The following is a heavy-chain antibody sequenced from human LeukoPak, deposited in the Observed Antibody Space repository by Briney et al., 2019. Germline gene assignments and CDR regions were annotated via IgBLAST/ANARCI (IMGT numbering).Heavy chain of an antibody. V-gene: IGHV1-18*01. CDR2: ISANNGNT. CDR1: GYTFTRYG. D-gene: IGHD5-12*01. Sequence: ASVKVSCKASGYTFTRYGIIWVRQAPRQGLEWMGWISANNGNTNYAQKLQGRVTITTDTSTSTAYMELRSLRSDDTAVYYCARGDSGYDFAPFDYWGQGTLVTVSS. CDR3: ARGDSGYDFAPFDY. J-gene: IGHJ4*02.